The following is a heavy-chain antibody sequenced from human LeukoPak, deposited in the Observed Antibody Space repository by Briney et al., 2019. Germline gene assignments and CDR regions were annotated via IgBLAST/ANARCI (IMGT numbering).Heavy chain of an antibody. V-gene: IGHV1-69*13. Sequence: GASVKVSCKASGGTFSNYAISWVRQAPGQELEWMGGIIPIFGTSNSAQKFQGRVTIAADETTSTVYMELTSLQSEDTAVYYCAREECGGGGCYSGIYFYYSGMDVWGQGTTVTVSS. CDR2: IIPIFGTS. J-gene: IGHJ6*02. CDR3: AREECGGGGCYSGIYFYYSGMDV. D-gene: IGHD2-21*02. CDR1: GGTFSNYA.